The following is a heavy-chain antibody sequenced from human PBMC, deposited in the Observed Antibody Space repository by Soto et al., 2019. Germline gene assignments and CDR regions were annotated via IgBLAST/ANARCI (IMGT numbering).Heavy chain of an antibody. CDR2: ISGSGGST. CDR1: GFTFSSYA. J-gene: IGHJ4*02. V-gene: IGHV3-23*01. Sequence: LRLSCAASGFTFSSYAMSWVRQAPGKGLEWVSAISGSGGSTYYADSVKGRFTISRDNSKNTLYLQMNSLRAEDTAVYYCVRATYFSDSSGYTRCFDYWGQGTL. CDR3: VRATYFSDSSGYTRCFDY. D-gene: IGHD3-22*01.